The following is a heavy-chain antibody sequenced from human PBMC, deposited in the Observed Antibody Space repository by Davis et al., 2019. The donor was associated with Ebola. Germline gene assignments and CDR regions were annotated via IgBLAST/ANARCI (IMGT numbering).Heavy chain of an antibody. V-gene: IGHV1-46*01. CDR3: ARDSEVGATSTIIKY. Sequence: ASVKVSCKASGYTLTSYYIHWVRQAPGQGLEWMGIINPSGGNTSYAQKFQGRVTMTRDTSTGTLYMELSSLRSDDTAVYYCARDSEVGATSTIIKYWGQGTLVTVSS. CDR2: INPSGGNT. CDR1: GYTLTSYY. D-gene: IGHD1-26*01. J-gene: IGHJ4*02.